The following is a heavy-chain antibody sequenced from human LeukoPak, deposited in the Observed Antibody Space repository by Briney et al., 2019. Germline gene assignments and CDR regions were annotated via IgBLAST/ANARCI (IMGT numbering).Heavy chain of an antibody. Sequence: GGSLRLSCAASGFTVSSNYMSWVRQAPGKGLEWVSYISSSGSTIYYADSEKGRFTISRDNAKNSLYLQMNSLRAEDTAVYYCARASYSSSWYVDGMDVWGQGTTVTVSS. CDR2: ISSSGSTI. D-gene: IGHD6-13*01. J-gene: IGHJ6*02. V-gene: IGHV3-11*01. CDR3: ARASYSSSWYVDGMDV. CDR1: GFTVSSNY.